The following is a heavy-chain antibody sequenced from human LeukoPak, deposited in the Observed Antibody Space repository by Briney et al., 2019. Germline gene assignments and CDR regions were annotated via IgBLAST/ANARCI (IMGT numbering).Heavy chain of an antibody. CDR2: IDGDDDK. CDR1: GFSLSTSGMR. V-gene: IGHV2-70*04. Sequence: ESGPALVKPTQTLTLTCTFSGFSLSTSGMRVSWIRQPPGKALEWLARIDGDDDKFYSTSLKTRLTISKDTSKNQVVLTMTNMDPVDTATYYCALIAWFGEPDAFDIWGQGTMVTVSS. J-gene: IGHJ3*02. CDR3: ALIAWFGEPDAFDI. D-gene: IGHD3-10*01.